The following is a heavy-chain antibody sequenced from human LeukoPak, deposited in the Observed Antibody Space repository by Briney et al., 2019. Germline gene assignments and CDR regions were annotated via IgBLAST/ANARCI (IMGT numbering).Heavy chain of an antibody. CDR1: GFTFSRYW. J-gene: IGHJ4*02. CDR3: GRASGSTVTTRFDY. V-gene: IGHV3-7*01. CDR2: IKQDGSQK. Sequence: GGSLRLSCAASGFTFSRYWMTWARQAPGKGLEWVASIKQDGSQKYYVDSVKGRFSISRDNAKNSLYLQMSSLRAEDTAVYYCGRASGSTVTTRFDYWGPGTLVTVSS. D-gene: IGHD4-17*01.